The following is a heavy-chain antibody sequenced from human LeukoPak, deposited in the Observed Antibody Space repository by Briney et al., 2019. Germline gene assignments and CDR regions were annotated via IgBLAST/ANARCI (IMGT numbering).Heavy chain of an antibody. CDR3: AREVDAVATTHYDY. CDR2: TYYRSKWYD. CDR1: GDSVSRNSVT. Sequence: SQTLSLTCAISGDSVSRNSVTWNWIRQSPSRGLEWLGRTYYRSKWYDDYAVSVKSRITINPDTSENQFSLQLNSVTPEDTAVYYCAREVDAVATTHYDYWGQGTLVTVSS. J-gene: IGHJ4*02. V-gene: IGHV6-1*01. D-gene: IGHD5-12*01.